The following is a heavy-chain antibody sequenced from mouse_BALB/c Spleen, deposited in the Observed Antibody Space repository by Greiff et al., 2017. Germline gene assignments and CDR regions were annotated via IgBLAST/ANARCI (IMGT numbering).Heavy chain of an antibody. CDR3: ARGEGYPYYFDY. CDR1: GYTFTDYE. V-gene: IGHV1-15*01. J-gene: IGHJ2*01. Sequence: QVQLQQSGAELVRPGASVTLSCKASGYTFTDYEMHWVKQTPVHGLEWIGAIDPETGGTAYNQKFKGKATLTADKSSSTAYMELRSLTSEDSAVYYCARGEGYPYYFDYWGQGTTLTVSS. D-gene: IGHD2-2*01. CDR2: IDPETGGT.